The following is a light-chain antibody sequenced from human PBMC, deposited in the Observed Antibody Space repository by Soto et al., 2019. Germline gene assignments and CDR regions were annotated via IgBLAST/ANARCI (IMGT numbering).Light chain of an antibody. V-gene: IGKV3-20*01. Sequence: EIVLTQSPGTLSLSPGERATLSCRASQSVSSSYLAWYQQKPGQAPRLLIYCASSSATGIPDRFSGSGSGTDFTLTISRLEPEDFAVYYCQQYGSSPLTFGGGTKVEIK. J-gene: IGKJ4*01. CDR1: QSVSSSY. CDR3: QQYGSSPLT. CDR2: CAS.